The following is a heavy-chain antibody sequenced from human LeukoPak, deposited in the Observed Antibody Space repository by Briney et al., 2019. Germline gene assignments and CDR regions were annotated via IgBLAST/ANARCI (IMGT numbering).Heavy chain of an antibody. CDR1: GYTFNNYY. CDR3: ARQGAYSSAIGMGY. CDR2: INPSGGGT. J-gene: IGHJ4*02. V-gene: IGHV1-46*02. Sequence: GASVKVSCKASGYTFNNYYMYCVRQAPGQGLEWMGMINPSGGGTSYAQKFQGRVTMTRDTSTRTVYMEVSSLKPEDTAVYYCARQGAYSSAIGMGYWGQGTLVTVSS. D-gene: IGHD6-19*01.